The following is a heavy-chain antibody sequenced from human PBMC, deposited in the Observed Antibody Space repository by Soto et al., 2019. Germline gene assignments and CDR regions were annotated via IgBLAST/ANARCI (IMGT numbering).Heavy chain of an antibody. CDR3: ARSYCSSTSCPNYYGMDV. Sequence: QVQLVESGGGVVQPGRSLRLSCAASGFTFSSYAMHWVRQAPGKGLEWVAGISYDGSNKYYADSVKGRFTISRDNSKNTLYLQMNSLRAEDTAVYYCARSYCSSTSCPNYYGMDVWGQGNTVTVSS. J-gene: IGHJ6*02. D-gene: IGHD2-2*01. CDR2: ISYDGSNK. V-gene: IGHV3-30-3*01. CDR1: GFTFSSYA.